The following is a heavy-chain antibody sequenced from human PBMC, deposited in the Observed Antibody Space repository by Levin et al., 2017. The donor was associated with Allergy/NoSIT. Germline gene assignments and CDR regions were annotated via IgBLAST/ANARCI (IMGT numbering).Heavy chain of an antibody. D-gene: IGHD4-11*01. V-gene: IGHV4-59*01. CDR3: ARSNSWHQIWFDP. Sequence: SQTLSLTCTVFGGSINSSYWNWIRQPPGKGLEWIGYVYYIGSTNYNPSLKSRVTISLDTSKNQVSLKLRSVTAADTAVYYCARSNSWHQIWFDPWGQGTLVTVSS. CDR1: GGSINSSY. J-gene: IGHJ5*02. CDR2: VYYIGST.